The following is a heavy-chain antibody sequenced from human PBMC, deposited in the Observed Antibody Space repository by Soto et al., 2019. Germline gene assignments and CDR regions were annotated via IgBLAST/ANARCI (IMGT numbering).Heavy chain of an antibody. J-gene: IGHJ4*02. CDR3: TRGRTEYFDY. D-gene: IGHD1-1*01. V-gene: IGHV3-48*02. Sequence: EVQLVESGGGLVQPGGSLRLSCAASGFIFSDYTMIWVRQALGKGLEWVSYISSRSRSIYYADSVKGRFTISRDNAKNSLYLQMNSLRDEDTAVYYCTRGRTEYFDYWGQGTLVTVSS. CDR2: ISSRSRSI. CDR1: GFIFSDYT.